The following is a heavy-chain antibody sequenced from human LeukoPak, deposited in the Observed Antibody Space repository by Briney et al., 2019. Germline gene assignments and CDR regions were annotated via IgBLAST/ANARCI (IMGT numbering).Heavy chain of an antibody. CDR3: AKDRGGYYDILTGSGYYFDY. CDR1: GFTFSSYA. D-gene: IGHD3-9*01. CDR2: ISGSGGST. Sequence: PGGSLRLSCAASGFTFSSYAMSWVRQAPGKGLEWVSAISGSGGSTYYADSVKGRFTISRDNSKNTLYLQMNGLRAEDTAVYYCAKDRGGYYDILTGSGYYFDYWGQGTLVTVSS. V-gene: IGHV3-23*01. J-gene: IGHJ4*02.